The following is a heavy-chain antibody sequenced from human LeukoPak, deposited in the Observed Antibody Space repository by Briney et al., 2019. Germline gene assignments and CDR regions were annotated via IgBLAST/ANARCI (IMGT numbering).Heavy chain of an antibody. CDR1: GGSISSYY. V-gene: IGHV4-59*01. J-gene: IGHJ4*02. CDR3: AREYYVWGSSYFDY. Sequence: SETLSLTCTVSGGSISSYYWSWIRQPPGKGLEWIGYIYYSGSTNYNPSPKSRVTISVDTSKNQFSLKLSSVTAADTAVYYCAREYYVWGSSYFDYWGQGTLVTVSS. D-gene: IGHD3-16*01. CDR2: IYYSGST.